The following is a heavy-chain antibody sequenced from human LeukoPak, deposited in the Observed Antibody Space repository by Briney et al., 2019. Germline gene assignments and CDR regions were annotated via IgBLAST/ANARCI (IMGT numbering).Heavy chain of an antibody. V-gene: IGHV3-21*01. Sequence: TGGSLRLSCAASGFTFSSYRMNWVRQAPGKGLEWVSSISSSGSYIYYADSVKGRFTISRDNAKNTLYLQMNSLRSEDTAVYYCARRGAVAGTFDYWGQGTLVTVSS. CDR2: ISSSGSYI. CDR3: ARRGAVAGTFDY. CDR1: GFTFSSYR. J-gene: IGHJ4*02. D-gene: IGHD6-19*01.